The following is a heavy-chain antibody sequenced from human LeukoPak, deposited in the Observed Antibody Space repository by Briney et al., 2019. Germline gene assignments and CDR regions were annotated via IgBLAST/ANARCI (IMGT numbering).Heavy chain of an antibody. J-gene: IGHJ3*02. Sequence: GGSLRLSCAASGFTFSDYYMSWIRQAPGKGLEWVSYISSSGSTIYYADSVKGRFTISSDNAKNSLYLQMNSLRAEDTAVYYCARVAKAVRAFDIWGQGTMVTVSS. CDR1: GFTFSDYY. CDR3: ARVAKAVRAFDI. D-gene: IGHD6-19*01. CDR2: ISSSGSTI. V-gene: IGHV3-11*01.